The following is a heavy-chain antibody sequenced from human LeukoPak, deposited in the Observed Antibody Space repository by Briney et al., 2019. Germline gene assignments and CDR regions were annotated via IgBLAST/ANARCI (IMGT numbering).Heavy chain of an antibody. Sequence: PGGSLRLSCAASGFTFSSYAMHWVRQAPGKGLEWVAVISYDGSNKYYADSVKGRFTISRDNSKNTLYLQMNSLRAEDTAVYYCARDIKSSGYLAPSGAFDIWGQGTMVTVSS. V-gene: IGHV3-30-3*01. CDR3: ARDIKSSGYLAPSGAFDI. CDR1: GFTFSSYA. CDR2: ISYDGSNK. J-gene: IGHJ3*02. D-gene: IGHD3-22*01.